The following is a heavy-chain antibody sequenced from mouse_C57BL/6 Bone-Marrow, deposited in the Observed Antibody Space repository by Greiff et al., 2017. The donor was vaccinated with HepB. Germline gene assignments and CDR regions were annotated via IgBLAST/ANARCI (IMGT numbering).Heavy chain of an antibody. CDR2: IDPENGDT. Sequence: VQLKQSGAELVRPGASVKLSCTASGFNIKDDYMHWVKQRPEQGLEWIGWIDPENGDTEYASKFQGKATITADTSSNTAYLQLSSLTSEDTAVYYCTTSRTGTVFAYWGQGTLVTVSA. D-gene: IGHD4-1*01. J-gene: IGHJ3*01. CDR1: GFNIKDDY. V-gene: IGHV14-4*01. CDR3: TTSRTGTVFAY.